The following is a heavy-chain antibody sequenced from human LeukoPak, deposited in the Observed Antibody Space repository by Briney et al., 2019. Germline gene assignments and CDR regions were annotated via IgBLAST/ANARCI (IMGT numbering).Heavy chain of an antibody. CDR2: IRTTAEGAKYA. CDR1: DFTFSSFG. J-gene: IGHJ4*02. D-gene: IGHD1-1*01. Sequence: SGGSLRLSCATSDFTFSSFGMNWVRQAPGKGLEWISNIRTTAEGAKYAYYADSGKGRVTISRDDGKNTLYLHMNSLRDDETAVYSVATDQLYAFDFWPQGILVTISS. CDR3: ATDQLYAFDF. V-gene: IGHV3-48*02.